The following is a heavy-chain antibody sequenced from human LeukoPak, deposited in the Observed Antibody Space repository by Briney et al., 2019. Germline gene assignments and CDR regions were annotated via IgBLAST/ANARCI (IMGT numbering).Heavy chain of an antibody. V-gene: IGHV3-21*01. J-gene: IGHJ5*02. CDR3: AREGSSSSWFDP. Sequence: GGSLRLSCAASGFTFSSYSMNWARQAPGKGLEWVSSISSSSSYIYYADSVKGRFTISRDNAKNSLYLQMNSLRAEDTAVYYCAREGSSSSWFDPWGQGTLVTVSS. D-gene: IGHD6-13*01. CDR1: GFTFSSYS. CDR2: ISSSSSYI.